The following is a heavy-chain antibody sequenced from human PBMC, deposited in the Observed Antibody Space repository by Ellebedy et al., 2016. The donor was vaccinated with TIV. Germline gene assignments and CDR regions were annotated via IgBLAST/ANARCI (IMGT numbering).Heavy chain of an antibody. J-gene: IGHJ6*02. CDR1: GFTFFSYA. Sequence: PGGSLRLSCAASGFTFFSYAMNWVRQAPGKGLEWVSGISNSGGSTHSADSVKGRFTISRDNSKNTLYLQMNSLRAEDTAVYYCAKDNSGTYYYYGMDVWGQGTTVTVSS. D-gene: IGHD1-26*01. V-gene: IGHV3-23*01. CDR2: ISNSGGST. CDR3: AKDNSGTYYYYGMDV.